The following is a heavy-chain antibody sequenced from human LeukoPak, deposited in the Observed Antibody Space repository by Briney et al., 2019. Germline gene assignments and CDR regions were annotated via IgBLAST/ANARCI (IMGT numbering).Heavy chain of an antibody. D-gene: IGHD6-19*01. Sequence: ASVKVPCKASGYTFAGYYIHWLRQAPGQGPEWMGWIKPDSGSSHYAQKFQGRVTMTRDTSSNSAYMDLTRLKSDDTAVYYCARARVPIAVAGLYYFDYWGQGALVTVSS. CDR1: GYTFAGYY. CDR2: IKPDSGSS. V-gene: IGHV1-2*02. J-gene: IGHJ4*02. CDR3: ARARVPIAVAGLYYFDY.